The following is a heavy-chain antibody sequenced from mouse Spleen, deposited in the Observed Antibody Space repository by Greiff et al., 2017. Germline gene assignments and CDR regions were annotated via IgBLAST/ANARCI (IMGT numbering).Heavy chain of an antibody. CDR2: IDPSDSYT. CDR1: GYTFTSYW. Sequence: VQLQQSGAELVMPGASVKLSCKASGYTFTSYWMHWVKQRPGQGLEWIGEIDPSDSYTNYNQKFKGKATLTVDKSSSTAYMQLSSLTSEDSAVYYCAKGEGDYWGQGTTLTVSS. J-gene: IGHJ2*01. V-gene: IGHV1-69*01. CDR3: AKGEGDY.